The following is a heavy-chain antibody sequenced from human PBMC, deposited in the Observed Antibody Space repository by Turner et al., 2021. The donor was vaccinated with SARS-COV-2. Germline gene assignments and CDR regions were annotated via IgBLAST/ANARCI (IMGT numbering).Heavy chain of an antibody. V-gene: IGHV3-33*01. CDR3: ARDLRFGELPDDY. Sequence: QVQLVESGGGVVQPGTSLRLSCAASGFTFSSCGMLWVRQGPGKGVGWVAVIWYDGSNKYYADSVKGRFTISRDNSKNTLYLQMNSLRAEDTAVYYCARDLRFGELPDDYWGQGTLVTVSS. CDR2: IWYDGSNK. D-gene: IGHD3-10*01. J-gene: IGHJ4*02. CDR1: GFTFSSCG.